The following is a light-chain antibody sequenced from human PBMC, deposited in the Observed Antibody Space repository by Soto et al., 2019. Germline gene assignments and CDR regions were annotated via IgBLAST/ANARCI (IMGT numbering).Light chain of an antibody. V-gene: IGLV1-40*01. CDR2: GNS. J-gene: IGLJ3*02. CDR1: SSNIGAGYD. Sequence: QSVLTQPPSXXXXXXXXXXISCTGSSSNIGAGYDVHWYQQLPGTAPKLLIYGNSNRPSGVPDRFSGSKSGTSASLAITGLQAEDEADYYCQSYDSSLSALFGGGTKLTVL. CDR3: QSYDSSLSAL.